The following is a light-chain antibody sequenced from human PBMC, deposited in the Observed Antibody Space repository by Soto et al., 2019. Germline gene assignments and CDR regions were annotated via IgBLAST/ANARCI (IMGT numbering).Light chain of an antibody. Sequence: DVVMTQSPLSLPVTVGQPASISCRSSQSLVHSDGNTYLNWFHQRPGQCPRRVIYQVSNRDPGVTDIISGSGSGDDFTLKIRRVEAEDAGVYYCLQATHWPSTFGQGTKVEIK. J-gene: IGKJ1*01. V-gene: IGKV2-30*02. CDR2: QVS. CDR1: QSLVHSDGNTY. CDR3: LQATHWPST.